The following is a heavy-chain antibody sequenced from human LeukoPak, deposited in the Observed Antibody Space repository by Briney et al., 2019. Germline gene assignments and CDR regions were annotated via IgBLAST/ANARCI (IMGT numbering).Heavy chain of an antibody. CDR3: AREAGIAARTFDY. D-gene: IGHD6-6*01. Sequence: PGGSLRLSCAASGFTFSSYWMHRVRQAPGKGLVWVSRINSDGSSTSYADSVKGRFTISRDNAKNTLYLQMNSLRAEDTAVYYCAREAGIAARTFDYWGQGTLVTVSS. CDR2: INSDGSST. CDR1: GFTFSSYW. V-gene: IGHV3-74*01. J-gene: IGHJ4*02.